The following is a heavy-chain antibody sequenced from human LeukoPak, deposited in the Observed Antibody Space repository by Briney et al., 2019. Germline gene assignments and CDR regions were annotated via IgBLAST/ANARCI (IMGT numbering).Heavy chain of an antibody. D-gene: IGHD4-17*01. V-gene: IGHV1-69*04. CDR3: ARDRDGDYVYYYYGMDV. Sequence: SVKVSCKASGGTFSSYTISWVRQAPGQGLEWMGRIIPILGIANYAQKFQGRVTITADKSTSTAYMELGSLRSEDTAVYYCARDRDGDYVYYYYGMDVWGQGTTVTVSS. CDR1: GGTFSSYT. J-gene: IGHJ6*02. CDR2: IIPILGIA.